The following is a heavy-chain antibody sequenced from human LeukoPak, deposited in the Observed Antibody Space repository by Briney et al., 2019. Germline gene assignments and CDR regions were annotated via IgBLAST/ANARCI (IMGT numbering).Heavy chain of an antibody. D-gene: IGHD2-2*01. Sequence: GGSLRLSCVASGFTFSSYSMNWVRQAPGKGLEWVSSISRSSSYINYADSLKGRFTISRDNAKNSVYLQMNSLRTEDTSVYYCAPHCSSASCPDYWGQGTLVTVSS. V-gene: IGHV3-21*01. CDR3: APHCSSASCPDY. CDR1: GFTFSSYS. J-gene: IGHJ4*02. CDR2: ISRSSSYI.